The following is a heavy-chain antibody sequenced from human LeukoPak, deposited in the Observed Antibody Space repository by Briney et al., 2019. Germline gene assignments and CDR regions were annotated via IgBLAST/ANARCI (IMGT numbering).Heavy chain of an antibody. CDR1: GYSISSDYY. CDR3: ARRRNLGYCSGGSCYSGKAPFDY. CDR2: IYYSGST. Sequence: SETLSLTCTVSGYSISSDYYWGWIRQPPGKGLEWIGSIYYSGSTYYNPSLKSRVTISVDTSKNQFSLKLSSVTAADTAVYYCARRRNLGYCSGGSCYSGKAPFDYWGQGTLVTVSS. V-gene: IGHV4-38-2*02. J-gene: IGHJ4*02. D-gene: IGHD2-15*01.